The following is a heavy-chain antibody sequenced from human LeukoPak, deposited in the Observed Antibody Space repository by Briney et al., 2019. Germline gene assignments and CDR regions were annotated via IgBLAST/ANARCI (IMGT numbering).Heavy chain of an antibody. V-gene: IGHV1-18*01. J-gene: IGHJ4*02. Sequence: GASVKVSCKASGYSFAGYGISWVRQAPGQGLEWIGWISTYSGNTNYAHNLQGRITVTTETSTSTAYMELRSLRYDDTAVYYCARVWAAPGHFDYWGQGTQLTVSS. CDR3: ARVWAAPGHFDY. CDR2: ISTYSGNT. D-gene: IGHD6-13*01. CDR1: GYSFAGYG.